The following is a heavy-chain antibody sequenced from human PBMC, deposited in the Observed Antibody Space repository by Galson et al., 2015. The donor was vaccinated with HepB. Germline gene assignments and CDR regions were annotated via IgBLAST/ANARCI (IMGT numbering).Heavy chain of an antibody. V-gene: IGHV3-66*01. CDR1: GFTVSNNY. D-gene: IGHD3-10*01. CDR2: IYSGGST. J-gene: IGHJ4*02. Sequence: SLRLSCAASGFTVSNNYMSWVRQAPGKGLEWVSVIYSGGSTYYADSVKGRFTISRDNAKNSLYLQMNSLRAEDTAVYYCARDAADFGAYYFDYWGQGTPVTVSS. CDR3: ARDAADFGAYYFDY.